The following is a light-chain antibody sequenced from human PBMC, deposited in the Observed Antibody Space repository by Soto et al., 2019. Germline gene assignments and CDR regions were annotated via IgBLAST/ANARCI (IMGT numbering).Light chain of an antibody. J-gene: IGKJ4*01. Sequence: DIQMTQSPSSLSASVGDRVTITCRASQGISNYLAWYQQKPGKVPRLLIYAASTLQSGVPSRFSGSGSGTDFTLTISSIQPEDVAAYYCQNYNSALGTFGGGTKVEIK. CDR3: QNYNSALGT. CDR1: QGISNY. CDR2: AAS. V-gene: IGKV1-27*01.